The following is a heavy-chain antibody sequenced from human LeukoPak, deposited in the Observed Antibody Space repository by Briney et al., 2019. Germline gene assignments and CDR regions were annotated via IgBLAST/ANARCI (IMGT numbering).Heavy chain of an antibody. J-gene: IGHJ4*02. D-gene: IGHD3-16*02. CDR3: ARDYAWDSYGLVLDS. Sequence: GGSLRLSCAASGFTFSSYSMNWVRQAPGKGLEWVSYISSSSSNIFYADSVKGRFTISRDNAKNSLYLQLNSLRAEDTAVYYCARDYAWDSYGLVLDSWGQGALVTVSS. CDR2: ISSSSSNI. CDR1: GFTFSSYS. V-gene: IGHV3-48*04.